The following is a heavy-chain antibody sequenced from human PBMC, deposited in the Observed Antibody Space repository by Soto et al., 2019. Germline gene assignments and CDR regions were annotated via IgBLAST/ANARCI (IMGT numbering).Heavy chain of an antibody. J-gene: IGHJ3*01. CDR1: GFTFTANY. CDR2: INPNSGGT. V-gene: IGHV1-2*04. Sequence: QVLLVQSGAEVKKPGASVRVSCKASGFTFTANYIHWVRQAPGQGLEWMGWINPNSGGTNCAEKFQDWVTVTRDTSINTAYLELNSLKSDDTAVYYCARAQGFANVEGAFDVWGQGTMVTVSS. CDR3: ARAQGFANVEGAFDV.